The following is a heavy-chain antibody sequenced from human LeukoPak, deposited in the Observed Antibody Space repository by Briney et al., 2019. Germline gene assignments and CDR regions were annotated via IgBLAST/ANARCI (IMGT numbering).Heavy chain of an antibody. V-gene: IGHV3-48*03. Sequence: GGSLRLSCAASGFSLTTYPMNCIRQLPGKGLEWVSHISSDGNTEYYADSVRVRFTMSRDNAKNSLDLHMNSLRTEDTAVYYCARDIVNGPFVTSLESWGQGALVTVSS. CDR3: ARDIVNGPFVTSLES. J-gene: IGHJ4*02. CDR2: ISSDGNTE. CDR1: GFSLTTYP. D-gene: IGHD2-8*01.